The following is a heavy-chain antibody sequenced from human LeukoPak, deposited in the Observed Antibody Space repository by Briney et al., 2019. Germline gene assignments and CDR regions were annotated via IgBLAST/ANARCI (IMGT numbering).Heavy chain of an antibody. CDR2: MNPNSGNT. V-gene: IGHV1-8*02. CDR1: GYTFTGYY. J-gene: IGHJ6*03. D-gene: IGHD3-9*01. CDR3: ARGLFDIWDYYYMDV. Sequence: ASVKVSCKASGYTFTGYYMHWVRQAPGQGLEWMGWMNPNSGNTGYAQKFQGRVTMTRNTSISTAYMELSSLRSEDTAVYYCARGLFDIWDYYYMDVWGKGTTVTISS.